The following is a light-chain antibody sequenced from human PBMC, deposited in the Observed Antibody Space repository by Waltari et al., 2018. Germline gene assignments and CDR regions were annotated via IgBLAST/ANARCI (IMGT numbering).Light chain of an antibody. CDR1: LSVKNY. CDR2: KAS. Sequence: DIQMTQTPSTLSASVGDGVTISCRASLSVKNYLAWYQQKPGKAPKVLVHKASRLESGVSSRFSGSGYGTEFTLTISSLQPDDFATYYCQEYDSLPITFGGGTQVEIK. J-gene: IGKJ4*01. CDR3: QEYDSLPIT. V-gene: IGKV1-5*03.